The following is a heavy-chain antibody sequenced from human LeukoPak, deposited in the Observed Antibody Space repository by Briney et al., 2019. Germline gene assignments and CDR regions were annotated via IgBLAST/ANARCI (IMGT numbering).Heavy chain of an antibody. CDR2: INHSGST. V-gene: IGHV4-34*01. CDR1: GGSFSGYY. CDR3: ARGLRGDIVVVVAAWFDP. J-gene: IGHJ5*02. Sequence: SETLSLTCAVYGGSFSGYYWSWIRQPPGKGLEWIGEINHSGSTNYNPSLKSRVTISVDTSKNQFSLKLSSVTAADTAVYYRARGLRGDIVVVVAAWFDPWGQGTLVTVSS. D-gene: IGHD2-15*01.